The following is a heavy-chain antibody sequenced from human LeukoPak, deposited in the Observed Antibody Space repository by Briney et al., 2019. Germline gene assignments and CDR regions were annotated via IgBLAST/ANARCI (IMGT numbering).Heavy chain of an antibody. J-gene: IGHJ3*02. CDR1: GGSFIGYY. D-gene: IGHD1-20*01. CDR2: INRSGST. CDR3: ARSYNWKRIGAFDI. V-gene: IGHV4-34*01. Sequence: SSETLSLTCAVYGGSFIGYYWSWIRQPPGKGLEWIGEINRSGSTNYSPSLKSRVTISVDTSKNQSSLKLSSVTAADTAVYSCARSYNWKRIGAFDIWGQGTMVTVSS.